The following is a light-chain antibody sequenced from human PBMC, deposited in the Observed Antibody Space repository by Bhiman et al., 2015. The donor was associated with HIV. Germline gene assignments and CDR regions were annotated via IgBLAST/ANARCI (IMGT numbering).Light chain of an antibody. J-gene: IGLJ2*01. CDR3: CSYAGSRV. CDR2: DVS. V-gene: IGLV2-23*02. CDR1: GSDVGGYNH. Sequence: QSALTQPASVSGSPGQSITISCTGSGSDVGGYNHVSWYQQHPGKAPKLMIYDVSKRTSGVSNRFSGSKSGNTASLTISGLQAEDEADYYCCSYAGSRVFGGGTKLTVL.